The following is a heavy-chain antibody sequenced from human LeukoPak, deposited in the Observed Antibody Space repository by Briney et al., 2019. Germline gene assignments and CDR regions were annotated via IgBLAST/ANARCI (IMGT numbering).Heavy chain of an antibody. D-gene: IGHD4-23*01. CDR1: GGSINSTNYY. V-gene: IGHV4-39*01. J-gene: IGHJ4*02. CDR3: ARQSTVVNPGLIFDY. CDR2: IYYSGST. Sequence: SETLSLTCTVSGGSINSTNYYWGWIRQPPGKGLEWIGSIYYSGSTYYNPSLRSRVTISVDTSKNQFSLKLTSVTAADTAVYYCARQSTVVNPGLIFDYWGQGILVTVSS.